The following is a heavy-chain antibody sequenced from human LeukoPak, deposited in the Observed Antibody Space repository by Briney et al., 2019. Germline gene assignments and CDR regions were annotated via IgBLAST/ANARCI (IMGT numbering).Heavy chain of an antibody. J-gene: IGHJ4*02. CDR1: GYTFTSYY. D-gene: IGHD3-10*01. CDR3: ARGNFYDNKGYSPESRY. Sequence: PGASVKVSCKTSGYTFTSYYIHWLRQAPGQRFEWMGWSDPKSGATKYEHFQGRVTMTRDTSISTAYMELSRLTSDDTAVYYCARGNFYDNKGYSPESRYWGQGTLVTVSS. CDR2: SDPKSGAT. V-gene: IGHV1-2*02.